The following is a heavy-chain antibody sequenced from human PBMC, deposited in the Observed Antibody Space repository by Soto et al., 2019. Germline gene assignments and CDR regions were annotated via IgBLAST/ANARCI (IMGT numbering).Heavy chain of an antibody. Sequence: QVQLQQWGAGLLKPSETLSLTCAVYGGSFSGYYWSWIRQPPGKGLEWIGEINHSGSPNYNPSLKSRVTTSVDTSKNQFSLKLSSVTAADTAVYYCARGPGSSSVYFAYWGQGTLVTVSS. CDR3: ARGPGSSSVYFAY. V-gene: IGHV4-34*01. CDR2: INHSGSP. D-gene: IGHD6-6*01. CDR1: GGSFSGYY. J-gene: IGHJ4*02.